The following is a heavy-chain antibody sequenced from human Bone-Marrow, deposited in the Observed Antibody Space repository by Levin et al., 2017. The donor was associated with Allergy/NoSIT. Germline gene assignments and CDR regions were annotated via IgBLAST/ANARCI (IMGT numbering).Heavy chain of an antibody. V-gene: IGHV4-30-2*06. Sequence: PSETLSLTCAVSGASISSGDYSWAWIRQSPGMGLEWIGYIYHTGNIYYNPSLTSRVTISVDRSKNHFSLNLNSVTAADTAVYYCARDLYGENEVGAFDIWGQGTAVTVSS. D-gene: IGHD4-17*01. CDR3: ARDLYGENEVGAFDI. CDR2: IYHTGNI. J-gene: IGHJ3*02. CDR1: GASISSGDYS.